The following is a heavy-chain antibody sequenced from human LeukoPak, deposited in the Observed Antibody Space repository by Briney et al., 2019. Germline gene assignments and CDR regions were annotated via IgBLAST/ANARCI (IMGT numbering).Heavy chain of an antibody. CDR1: GGSISSYY. D-gene: IGHD3-22*01. Sequence: SETLSLTCTVSGGSISSYYWSWIRQPAGKGLEWIGRIYTSGSTNYNPSPKSRVTMSVDTSKNQFSLKLSSVTAADTAVYYCARDAYYYDSSGYYPFDYWGQGTLVTVSS. CDR2: IYTSGST. CDR3: ARDAYYYDSSGYYPFDY. J-gene: IGHJ4*02. V-gene: IGHV4-4*07.